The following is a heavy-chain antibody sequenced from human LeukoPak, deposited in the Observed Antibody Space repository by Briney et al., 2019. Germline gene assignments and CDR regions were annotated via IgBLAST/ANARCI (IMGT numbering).Heavy chain of an antibody. CDR2: ITSGGSTI. Sequence: PGGSLRLSCAASGFTFSSFEMNWVRQAPGEGLEWVSYITSGGSTIYYADSVKGRFTISRDNAKNSLSLQMNSLRVEDTAVYYCARGLQMWSAWPYDYWGQGILVTVSS. J-gene: IGHJ4*02. V-gene: IGHV3-48*03. CDR3: ARGLQMWSAWPYDY. CDR1: GFTFSSFE. D-gene: IGHD3-3*01.